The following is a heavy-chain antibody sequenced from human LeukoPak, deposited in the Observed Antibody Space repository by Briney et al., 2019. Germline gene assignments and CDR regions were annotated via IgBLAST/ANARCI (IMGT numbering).Heavy chain of an antibody. D-gene: IGHD3-10*01. Sequence: PGGSLRLSCAASGFSFNSYTMNWVRQAPGKGLEWVSSISPNGKYNDYADSVKGRFTISRDNARNSLYLQMNSLRAEDTAMYYCATHPRVQGYSCWGQGTLVTVSS. V-gene: IGHV3-21*01. CDR1: GFSFNSYT. CDR3: ATHPRVQGYSC. CDR2: ISPNGKYN. J-gene: IGHJ4*02.